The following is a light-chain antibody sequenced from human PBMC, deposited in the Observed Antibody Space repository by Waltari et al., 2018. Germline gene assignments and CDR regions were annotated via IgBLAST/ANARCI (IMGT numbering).Light chain of an antibody. CDR3: QQSYNTPWT. V-gene: IGKV1-39*01. CDR2: AAS. CDR1: QSISSY. Sequence: DIQMTQSPSSLSASVGDRVTITCRASQSISSYLNWYQQKPWKAPKLLIYAASSLQSGVPSRFSGSGSETDFTLTISSLQPEDFATYYCQQSYNTPWTFGQGTKVEIK. J-gene: IGKJ1*01.